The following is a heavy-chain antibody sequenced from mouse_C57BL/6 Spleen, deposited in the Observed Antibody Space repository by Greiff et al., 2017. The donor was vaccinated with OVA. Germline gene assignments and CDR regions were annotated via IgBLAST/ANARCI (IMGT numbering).Heavy chain of an antibody. Sequence: EVKLMESGGGLVKPGGSLKLSCAASGFTFSSYTMSWVRQTPEKRLEWVATISGGGGNTYYPDSVKGRFTMSRDNAKNTLYLQMSSLRSEDTALYYCARHDPLYYGSSYGYFDVWGTGTTVTVSA. CDR3: ARHDPLYYGSSYGYFDV. V-gene: IGHV5-9*01. J-gene: IGHJ1*03. D-gene: IGHD1-1*01. CDR2: ISGGGGNT. CDR1: GFTFSSYT.